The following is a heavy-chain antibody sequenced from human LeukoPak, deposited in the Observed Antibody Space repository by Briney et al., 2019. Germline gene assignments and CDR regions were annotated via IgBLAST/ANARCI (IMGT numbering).Heavy chain of an antibody. CDR1: AGSISSGSYY. CDR2: IYTSGST. J-gene: IGHJ5*02. Sequence: SETLSLTCTISAGSISSGSYYWSWIRQPAGKGLEWIGRIYTSGSTYYNPSLKSRVTISVDTSKNQFSLKLSSVTAADTAVYYCARAHHYDFWSGYYTGIGWFDPWGQGTLVTVSS. D-gene: IGHD3-3*01. V-gene: IGHV4-61*02. CDR3: ARAHHYDFWSGYYTGIGWFDP.